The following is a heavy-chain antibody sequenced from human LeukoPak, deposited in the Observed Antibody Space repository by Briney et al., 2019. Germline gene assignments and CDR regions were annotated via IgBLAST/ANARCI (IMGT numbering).Heavy chain of an antibody. CDR2: SYHSGTN. CDR1: GYSISSGDY. CDR3: ARGGLIRGTLNSLIAFDL. D-gene: IGHD3-10*01. J-gene: IGHJ3*01. V-gene: IGHV4-38-2*02. Sequence: SETLSLTCSVSGYSISSGDYWGWIRQLPGKGLEWIGRSYHSGTNYYNPSLTSRVTISVDTSKNQFSLKLRSVTAADTAVYYCARGGLIRGTLNSLIAFDLWGQGIMVTVSS.